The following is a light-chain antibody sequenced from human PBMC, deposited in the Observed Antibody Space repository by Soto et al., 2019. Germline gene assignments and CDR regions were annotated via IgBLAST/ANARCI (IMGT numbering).Light chain of an antibody. CDR3: TSFTTSSIWV. Sequence: QSVLAQPASVSGSPGQSITISCTGTSSDVGIYNYVSWYQQHPGKAPKLIICEVYNRPSGVSNRFSGSKSGNTASLTTSGLRPEDEADYYCTSFTTSSIWVFGGGTKVTVL. CDR1: SSDVGIYNY. J-gene: IGLJ3*02. CDR2: EVY. V-gene: IGLV2-14*01.